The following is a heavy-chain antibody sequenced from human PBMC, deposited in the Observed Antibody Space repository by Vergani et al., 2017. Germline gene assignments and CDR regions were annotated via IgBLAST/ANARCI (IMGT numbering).Heavy chain of an antibody. Sequence: QVQLQQWGAGLLKPSETLSLTCVVYGGSFSGYYWSWIRQSPGKGLEWNGEINDSGSTKYNPSLESRVTISVDTSKKQFFLKLNSVTAADTAVFYCARGNWGASFYYMDVWGKGTTVTVSS. D-gene: IGHD7-27*01. J-gene: IGHJ6*03. V-gene: IGHV4-34*01. CDR1: GGSFSGYY. CDR3: ARGNWGASFYYMDV. CDR2: INDSGST.